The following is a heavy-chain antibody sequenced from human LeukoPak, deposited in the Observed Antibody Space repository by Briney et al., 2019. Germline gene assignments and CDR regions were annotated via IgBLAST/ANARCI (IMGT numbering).Heavy chain of an antibody. Sequence: GGSLRLSCAASGFTVSSNYMSWVRQAPGKGLEWVSVLYSGGSTYYADSVKGRFTISRDNSKNTLYLQMNSLRAEDTAVYYCARDRIGGHYFDYWGQGTLVTVSS. J-gene: IGHJ4*02. D-gene: IGHD3-10*01. CDR3: ARDRIGGHYFDY. CDR2: LYSGGST. CDR1: GFTVSSNY. V-gene: IGHV3-66*02.